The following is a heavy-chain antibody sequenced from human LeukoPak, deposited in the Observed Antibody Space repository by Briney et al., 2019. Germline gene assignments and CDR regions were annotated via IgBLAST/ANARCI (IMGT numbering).Heavy chain of an antibody. Sequence: ASVKVSCKASGYTFTSYDINWVRQATGQGLEWMGWMNPNSGNTGYAQKFQGRVTMTRNTSISTAYMELSSLRSEDTAVYYCARGKDYYDSSGYYYFDAFDIWGQGTMVTVSS. D-gene: IGHD3-22*01. V-gene: IGHV1-8*01. J-gene: IGHJ3*02. CDR3: ARGKDYYDSSGYYYFDAFDI. CDR2: MNPNSGNT. CDR1: GYTFTSYD.